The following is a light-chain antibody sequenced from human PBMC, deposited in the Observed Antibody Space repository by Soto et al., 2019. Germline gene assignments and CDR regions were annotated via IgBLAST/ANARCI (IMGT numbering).Light chain of an antibody. CDR3: QQYYSYPIT. V-gene: IGKV1-8*01. CDR1: HGISSY. Sequence: AIRMTQSPSSLSASPGDRVTITCRASHGISSYLAWYQQKPGKAPKLLIYAASTLQSGVPSRFSGSGSGTDFTLTISCLQSEDFATYYCQQYYSYPITFGQGTRLEI. CDR2: AAS. J-gene: IGKJ5*01.